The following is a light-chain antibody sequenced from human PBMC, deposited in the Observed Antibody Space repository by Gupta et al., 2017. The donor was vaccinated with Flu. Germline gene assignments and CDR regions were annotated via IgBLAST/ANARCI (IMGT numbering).Light chain of an antibody. CDR2: EVS. J-gene: IGLJ1*01. Sequence: SITISCTGTSSDVGGYNYVSWYQQHPGKAPKLMMYEVSNRPSGVSNRFSGSKSGNTASLTISGLQAEDEADYYCNSYTSTSTLLFGTGTKVTVL. V-gene: IGLV2-14*01. CDR3: NSYTSTSTLL. CDR1: SSDVGGYNY.